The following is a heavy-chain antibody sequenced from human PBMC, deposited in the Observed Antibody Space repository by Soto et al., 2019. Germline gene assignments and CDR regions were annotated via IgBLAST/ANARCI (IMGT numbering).Heavy chain of an antibody. D-gene: IGHD3-10*01. CDR2: IVVGSGNT. CDR1: GFTFTSSA. Sequence: SVKVSCKASGFTFTSSAVHWVRQARGQRLEWIGWIVVGSGNTNYAQKFQERVTITRDMSTSTAYMELSSLRSEDTAVYYCAADPPMVRGVIGYYYYGMDVWGQGTTVTVSS. V-gene: IGHV1-58*01. J-gene: IGHJ6*02. CDR3: AADPPMVRGVIGYYYYGMDV.